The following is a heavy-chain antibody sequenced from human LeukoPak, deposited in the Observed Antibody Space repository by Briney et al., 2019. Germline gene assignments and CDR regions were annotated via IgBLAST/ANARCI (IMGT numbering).Heavy chain of an antibody. CDR2: INSSGSAI. CDR3: AELGITMIGGV. Sequence: GGSLRLSCAASGFTFSDYYMSWIRQAPGKGLEWGSYINSSGSAISYADPVKGRFTISRDTAKNSLYLQMNSLRAEDTAVYYCAELGITMIGGVWGKGTTVTISS. V-gene: IGHV3-11*04. D-gene: IGHD3-10*02. CDR1: GFTFSDYY. J-gene: IGHJ6*04.